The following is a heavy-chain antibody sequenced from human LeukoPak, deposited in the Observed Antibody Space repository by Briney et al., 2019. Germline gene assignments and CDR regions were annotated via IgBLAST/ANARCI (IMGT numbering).Heavy chain of an antibody. J-gene: IGHJ4*02. CDR3: LAVAGSWVLDY. V-gene: IGHV7-4-1*02. Sequence: ASVKVSCKASGYTFTSYAMNWVRQAPGQGLEWMGWINTNTGNPTYAQGFTGRFVFSLDTSVSTAYLQISSLKAEDTAVYYCLAVAGSWVLDYWGQGTLVTVTS. CDR1: GYTFTSYA. CDR2: INTNTGNP. D-gene: IGHD6-19*01.